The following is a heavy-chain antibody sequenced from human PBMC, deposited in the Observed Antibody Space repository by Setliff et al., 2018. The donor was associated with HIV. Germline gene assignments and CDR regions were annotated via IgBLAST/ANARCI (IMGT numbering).Heavy chain of an antibody. Sequence: PSEILSLTCTVSGDSISSYYWSWIRQPPGKGLEWIGYIYTSGITDYNPSLKSRVTISGDTSKNQFSLKLSSVTAADTAVYYCARDRRGYYYGSGSCYMDVWGTGTTVTVSS. D-gene: IGHD3-10*01. J-gene: IGHJ6*03. V-gene: IGHV4-4*08. CDR2: IYTSGIT. CDR3: ARDRRGYYYGSGSCYMDV. CDR1: GDSISSYY.